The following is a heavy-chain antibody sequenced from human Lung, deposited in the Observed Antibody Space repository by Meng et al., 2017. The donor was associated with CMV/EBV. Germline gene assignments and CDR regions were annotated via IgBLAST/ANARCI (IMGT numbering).Heavy chain of an antibody. Sequence: QVQLAQSGAEVKEPGASVKLSCKTSGYTFIDYHIHWVRQAPGQGLEWKGWISPYNGDTIYARDFQGWVTMTRDTSNRTLYMEVSRLRFDDTAVYYCARAIVKNGKRQFDYWGQGTLVTVSS. J-gene: IGHJ4*02. CDR1: GYTFIDYH. D-gene: IGHD1-1*01. CDR2: ISPYNGDT. CDR3: ARAIVKNGKRQFDY. V-gene: IGHV1-2*04.